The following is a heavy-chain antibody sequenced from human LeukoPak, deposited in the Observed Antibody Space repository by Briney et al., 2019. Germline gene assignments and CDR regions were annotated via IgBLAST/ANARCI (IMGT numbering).Heavy chain of an antibody. D-gene: IGHD6-13*01. Sequence: GESLKISCKGSGYTFSSYWIGWVRQMPGKGLEWMGVIYPDDSDTRYSPSFQGQVTISADKSITPAYLQWSSLKASDSAMYYCGRLAGLYSSSRSGSYFDSWGQGTLVTVSS. CDR3: GRLAGLYSSSRSGSYFDS. CDR2: IYPDDSDT. V-gene: IGHV5-51*01. CDR1: GYTFSSYW. J-gene: IGHJ4*02.